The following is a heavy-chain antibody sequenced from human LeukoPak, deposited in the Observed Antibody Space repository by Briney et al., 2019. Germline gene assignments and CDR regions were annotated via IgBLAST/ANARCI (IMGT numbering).Heavy chain of an antibody. CDR1: GFTFSSYA. Sequence: QAGGSLRLSCAASGFTFSSYAMSWVRQAPGKGLEWVSAISGSGGSTYYADSVKGRFTISRDNSKNTLYLQMNSLRAEDTAVYYCALISGSYSSGYWGQGTLVTVSS. D-gene: IGHD1-26*01. J-gene: IGHJ4*02. V-gene: IGHV3-23*01. CDR2: ISGSGGST. CDR3: ALISGSYSSGY.